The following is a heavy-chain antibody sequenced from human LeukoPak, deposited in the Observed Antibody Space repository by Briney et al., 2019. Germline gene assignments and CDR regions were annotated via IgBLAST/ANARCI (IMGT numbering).Heavy chain of an antibody. CDR1: GFTFDDYA. CDR2: ISWNSGSI. J-gene: IGHJ4*02. D-gene: IGHD6-13*01. CDR3: AKDIGDSSSWTFDY. V-gene: IGHV3-9*01. Sequence: GGSLRLSCAASGFTFDDYAMHWVRQAPGKGLEWVSGISWNSGSIGYADSVKGRFTISRDNAKNSLYLQMNSLRAEDTALYYCAKDIGDSSSWTFDYWGQGTLVTVSS.